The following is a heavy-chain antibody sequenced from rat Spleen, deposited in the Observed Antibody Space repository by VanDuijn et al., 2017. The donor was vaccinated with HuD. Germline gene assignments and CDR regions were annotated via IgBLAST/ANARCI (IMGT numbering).Heavy chain of an antibody. V-gene: IGHV5-29*01. J-gene: IGHJ3*01. CDR1: GFTFSDYY. Sequence: EVQLVESDGGLVQPGRSLKLSCAASGFTFSDYYMAWVRQAPTKGLEWVATISYDGSSTYYRDSVKGRFTISRDNAKSTLYLQMDSLRSEDTATYYCARSGYGWFAYWGQGTLVTVSS. D-gene: IGHD4-3*01. CDR3: ARSGYGWFAY. CDR2: ISYDGSST.